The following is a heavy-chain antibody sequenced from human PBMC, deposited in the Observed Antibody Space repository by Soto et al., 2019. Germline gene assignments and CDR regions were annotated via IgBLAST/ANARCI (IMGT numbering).Heavy chain of an antibody. CDR3: ARSSSSMAARRHFDY. J-gene: IGHJ4*02. Sequence: QVQLVQSGAEVKKPGASVKVSCKTSGYTFSGYYLHWVRQAPGQGLEWMGWINPNSDGTNYAQKFQGRVTLTRDTSINTVYMQLSSLGSDDTAVYYCARSSSSMAARRHFDYWGQGTLVTVSS. D-gene: IGHD6-6*01. V-gene: IGHV1-2*02. CDR1: GYTFSGYY. CDR2: INPNSDGT.